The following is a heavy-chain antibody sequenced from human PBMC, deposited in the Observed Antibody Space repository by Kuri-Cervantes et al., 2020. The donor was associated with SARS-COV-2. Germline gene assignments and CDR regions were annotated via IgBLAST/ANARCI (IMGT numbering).Heavy chain of an antibody. CDR2: ISVSGGDT. D-gene: IGHD3-10*01. Sequence: GESLKISCAASGFTFSSYAMAWVRQAPGKGLEWVSDISVSGGDTHYADSVRGRFTISRDNSKNTLYLQVNILRAEDTAVYYCAKDWSGTSGAGSPVFDYWGQGTLVTVSS. CDR1: GFTFSSYA. J-gene: IGHJ4*02. V-gene: IGHV3-23*01. CDR3: AKDWSGTSGAGSPVFDY.